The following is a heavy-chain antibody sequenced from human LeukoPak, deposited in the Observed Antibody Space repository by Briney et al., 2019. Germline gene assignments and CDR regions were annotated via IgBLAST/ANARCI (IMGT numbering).Heavy chain of an antibody. CDR2: ISSSNSYI. Sequence: GGSLRLSCSASGFTFSTYSMNWVRQAPGKGLEWVSSISSSNSYIYYADSVRGRFTISRDNAKNSLYLQMNSLRVEDTAVYYCARDKYGAYSDSWGQGTLVTVSS. V-gene: IGHV3-21*01. D-gene: IGHD4-17*01. J-gene: IGHJ4*02. CDR1: GFTFSTYS. CDR3: ARDKYGAYSDS.